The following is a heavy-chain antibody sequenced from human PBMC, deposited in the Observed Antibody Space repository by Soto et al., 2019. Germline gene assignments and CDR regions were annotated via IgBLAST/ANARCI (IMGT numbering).Heavy chain of an antibody. Sequence: SGPTLVNPTQTLTLACTFSGFSLTTGGMCVAWIRQPPGKALEWLALIDWDDDKNYSTSLKTRLTISKDTSKNQVVLTMTNMDPVDTATYYCARVPGYYDSSGFIGFDSWGQGTLVTVSS. CDR1: GFSLTTGGMC. CDR2: IDWDDDK. CDR3: ARVPGYYDSSGFIGFDS. D-gene: IGHD3-22*01. V-gene: IGHV2-70*01. J-gene: IGHJ4*02.